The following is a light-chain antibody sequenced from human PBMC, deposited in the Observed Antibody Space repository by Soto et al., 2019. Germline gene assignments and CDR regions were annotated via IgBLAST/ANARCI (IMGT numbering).Light chain of an antibody. CDR3: QQYGSSPEYT. Sequence: EIVLTQSPGTLSLSPGERATLSCRASQSVSSSYLAWYQQKPGQAPRLLLYGASSRATGIPDRFSGSGSGTDFTLTISRLEPEDFAVYYCQQYGSSPEYTFGKGTKLEIK. J-gene: IGKJ2*01. CDR2: GAS. V-gene: IGKV3-20*01. CDR1: QSVSSSY.